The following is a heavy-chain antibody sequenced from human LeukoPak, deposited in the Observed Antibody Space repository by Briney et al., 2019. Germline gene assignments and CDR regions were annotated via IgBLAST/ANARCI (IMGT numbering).Heavy chain of an antibody. V-gene: IGHV4-39*01. J-gene: IGHJ5*02. CDR1: GGSISSSSYY. CDR3: ARRHPLTGTTSRYYNWFDP. Sequence: SETLSLTCTVSGGSISSSSYYWGWIRQPPGKGLEWIGSIYYSGSTYYNPSLKSRVTISVDTSKNQFSLKLSSVTAADTAVYYCARRHPLTGTTSRYYNWFDPWGQGTLVTVSS. D-gene: IGHD1-20*01. CDR2: IYYSGST.